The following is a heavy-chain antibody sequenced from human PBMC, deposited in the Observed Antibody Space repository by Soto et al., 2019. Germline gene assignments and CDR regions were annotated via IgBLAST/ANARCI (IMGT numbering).Heavy chain of an antibody. CDR3: ARDPIPSHWIFDL. J-gene: IGHJ2*01. Sequence: QVQLVQSGAEVKKPGASVKVSCKASGYSFTAYYMHWVRQAPGQGLEWMGSINPNTGGTKFAQKFQGRVTMTRDPSISTAYMELTGLTSEDTAVYYCARDPIPSHWIFDLWGRGTLVTVSS. V-gene: IGHV1-2*02. CDR1: GYSFTAYY. CDR2: INPNTGGT.